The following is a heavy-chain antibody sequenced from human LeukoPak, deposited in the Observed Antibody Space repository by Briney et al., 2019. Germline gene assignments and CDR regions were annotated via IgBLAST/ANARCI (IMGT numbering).Heavy chain of an antibody. CDR3: TRHFFSE. Sequence: PGGSLRLSCAASGFTISDHYMGWVRQAPGKGLEWVGRSRNKADSYTTYYAASVKGRFTISRDDSKNSLYLQMNSLKAEDTAVYYCTRHFFSEWGQGTLVTVSS. V-gene: IGHV3-72*01. CDR1: GFTISDHY. D-gene: IGHD3-3*02. J-gene: IGHJ4*01. CDR2: SRNKADSYTT.